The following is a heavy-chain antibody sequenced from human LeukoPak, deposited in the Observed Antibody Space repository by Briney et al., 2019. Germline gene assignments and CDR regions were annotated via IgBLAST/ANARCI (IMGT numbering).Heavy chain of an antibody. J-gene: IGHJ5*02. CDR1: GYTFTSYA. D-gene: IGHD3-22*01. CDR3: ARDFYYYDSSGPARNNWFDP. CDR2: INTNTGNP. V-gene: IGHV7-4-1*02. Sequence: ASVKVSCKASGYTFTSYAINWVRQAPGQGLEWMGWINTNTGNPTYAQGFTGRFVFSLDTSVSTAYLQISSLKAEDTAVYYCARDFYYYDSSGPARNNWFDPWGQGTLVTVSS.